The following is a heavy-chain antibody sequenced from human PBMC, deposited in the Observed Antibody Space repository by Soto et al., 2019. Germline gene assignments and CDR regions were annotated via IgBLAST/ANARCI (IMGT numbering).Heavy chain of an antibody. CDR3: ARVQWLRLESKGYGMDV. CDR2: INHSGST. Sequence: SETLSLTCAVYGGSFSGYYWSWIRQPPGKGLEWIGEINHSGSTNYNPSLKSRVTISVDTSKNQFSLKLSSVTAADTAVYYCARVQWLRLESKGYGMDVWGQGTTVTVSS. V-gene: IGHV4-34*01. J-gene: IGHJ6*02. D-gene: IGHD5-12*01. CDR1: GGSFSGYY.